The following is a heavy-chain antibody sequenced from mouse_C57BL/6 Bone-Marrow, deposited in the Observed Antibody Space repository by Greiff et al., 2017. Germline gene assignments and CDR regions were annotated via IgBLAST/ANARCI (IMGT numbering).Heavy chain of an antibody. CDR2: INPSSGYT. D-gene: IGHD2-3*01. V-gene: IGHV1-4*01. Sequence: VQLKESGAELARPGASVKMSCKASGYTFTSYTMHWVKQRPGQGLEWIGYINPSSGYTKYNQKFKDKATLTADKSSSTAYMQLSSLTSEDSAVYYCARSGGWLLSFAYWGQGTLVTVSA. CDR1: GYTFTSYT. J-gene: IGHJ3*01. CDR3: ARSGGWLLSFAY.